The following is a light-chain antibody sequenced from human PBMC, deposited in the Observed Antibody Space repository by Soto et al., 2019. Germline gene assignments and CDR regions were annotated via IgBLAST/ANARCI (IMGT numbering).Light chain of an antibody. CDR1: NIGSKS. V-gene: IGLV3-21*04. Sequence: SYELTQPPSVSVAPGKTARITCGGNNIGSKSVHWYQQKPGQAPVLVIYYDSDRPSGIPERFSGSNSGNTATLTISRVEAEDEDDYYCQVWDSSSDNPNYVFGTGTKVTVL. CDR2: YDS. J-gene: IGLJ1*01. CDR3: QVWDSSSDNPNYV.